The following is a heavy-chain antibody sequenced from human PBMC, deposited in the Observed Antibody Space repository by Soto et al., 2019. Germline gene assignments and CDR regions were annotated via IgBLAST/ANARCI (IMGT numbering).Heavy chain of an antibody. Sequence: EVQLVESGESVIRPGGSLRLSCAASGFAFQNHGMAWVRQVPGKGLEWVAGISGSGVNAGYADSVKGRFTISRDNGDNSLYLEINNLGVEDTALYHCARKPHWQYWYFDLWGRGTLVTVSS. D-gene: IGHD1-1*01. V-gene: IGHV3-20*01. CDR1: GFAFQNHG. CDR3: ARKPHWQYWYFDL. J-gene: IGHJ2*01. CDR2: ISGSGVNA.